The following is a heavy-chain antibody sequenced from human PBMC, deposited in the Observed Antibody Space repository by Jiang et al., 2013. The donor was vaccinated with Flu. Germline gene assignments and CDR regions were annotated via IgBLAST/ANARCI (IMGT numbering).Heavy chain of an antibody. CDR3: ASEGLTTLTSGYYYYAMDV. CDR1: GGSISSGSYY. CDR2: IYTSGST. V-gene: IGHV4-61*02. Sequence: GLVKPSQTLSLTCTVSGGSISSGSYYWNWIRQPAGKGLEWIGRIYTSGSTNYNPSLKSRVTISVDTSKNQFFLRLSSVTAADTAVYFCASEGLTTLTSGYYYYAMDVWGQGTTVTVSS. D-gene: IGHD4-17*01. J-gene: IGHJ6*02.